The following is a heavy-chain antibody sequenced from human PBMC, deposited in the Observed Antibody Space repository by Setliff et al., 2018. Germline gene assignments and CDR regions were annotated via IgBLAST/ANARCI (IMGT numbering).Heavy chain of an antibody. CDR2: IYTSGST. CDR3: AREGVGIVRRGYFDL. CDR1: GDYISSQY. D-gene: IGHD2-21*01. J-gene: IGHJ2*01. V-gene: IGHV4-4*07. Sequence: PSETLSLTCTVSGDYISSQYWSWIRQPAGKGLEWIGHIYTSGSTNYNPSLKSRVTISVDTSKNQFSLKLSSVTAADTAVYYCAREGVGIVRRGYFDLWGRGTLVTVSS.